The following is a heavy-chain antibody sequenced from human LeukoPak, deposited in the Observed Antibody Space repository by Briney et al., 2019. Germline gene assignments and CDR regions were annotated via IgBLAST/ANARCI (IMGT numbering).Heavy chain of an antibody. Sequence: GGSLRLSCAASGFTFSSYSMNWVRQAPGKGLEWVSSISSSSYIYYADSVKGRFTISRDNAKNSLYLQMNSLRAEDTAVYYCARLIAAAGFDCWGQGTLVTVSS. J-gene: IGHJ4*02. CDR1: GFTFSSYS. CDR3: ARLIAAAGFDC. CDR2: ISSSSYI. V-gene: IGHV3-21*01. D-gene: IGHD6-13*01.